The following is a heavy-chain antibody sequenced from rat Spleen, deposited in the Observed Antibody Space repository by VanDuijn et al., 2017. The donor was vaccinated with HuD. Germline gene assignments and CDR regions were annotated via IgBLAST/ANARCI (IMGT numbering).Heavy chain of an antibody. CDR3: ARTTYDYFDY. J-gene: IGHJ2*01. CDR1: GFTFSNYG. V-gene: IGHV5-19*01. Sequence: EVQLVESGGGLVQPGRSLKLSCAASGFTFSNYGMHWIRQAPTKGLEWVASITNTGGSTYYPDSMKGRFTISRDNAKSTLYLQMNSLRSEDTAAYYCARTTYDYFDYWGQGVMVTVSS. D-gene: IGHD2-1*01. CDR2: ITNTGGST.